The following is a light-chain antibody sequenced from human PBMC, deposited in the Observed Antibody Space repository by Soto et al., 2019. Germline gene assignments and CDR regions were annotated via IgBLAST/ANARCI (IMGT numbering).Light chain of an antibody. V-gene: IGLV4-69*01. CDR3: QTWDTGARVV. J-gene: IGLJ2*01. CDR1: SGHSSYA. CDR2: LSSDGSH. Sequence: QSVLTQSPSASASLGASVKLTCTLSSGHSSYAIACHQQQPEKGPRYLMKLSSDGSHSKGDGIPDRFSGSSSGAERYLTTSSLQSDDEADYYCQTWDTGARVVFGGGTKLTVL.